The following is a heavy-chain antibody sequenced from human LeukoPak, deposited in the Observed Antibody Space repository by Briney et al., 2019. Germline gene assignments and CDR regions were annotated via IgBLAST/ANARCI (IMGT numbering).Heavy chain of an antibody. CDR3: AKTYCSGGSCYLAGSDY. J-gene: IGHJ4*02. Sequence: WGSLRLSCAASGFTFSSYAMSWVRQAPGKGLEWVSAISGSGGSTYYADSVKGRFTISRDNSKNTLYLQMNSLRAEDTAVYYCAKTYCSGGSCYLAGSDYWGQGTLVTVSS. CDR2: ISGSGGST. V-gene: IGHV3-23*01. CDR1: GFTFSSYA. D-gene: IGHD2-15*01.